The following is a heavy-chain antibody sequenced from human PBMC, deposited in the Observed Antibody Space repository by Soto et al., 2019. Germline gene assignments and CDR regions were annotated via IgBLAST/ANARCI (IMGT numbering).Heavy chain of an antibody. V-gene: IGHV1-24*01. D-gene: IGHD2-21*01. CDR2: FDPEDGET. Sequence: ASVKVACKVSGYTLTELSMHWVRQAPGKGLEWMGGFDPEDGETIYAQKFQGRVTMTEDTSTDTAYMELSSLRSEDTAVYYCATRGTGHMDPDDAFDIWGQGTMVTVSS. CDR3: ATRGTGHMDPDDAFDI. CDR1: GYTLTELS. J-gene: IGHJ3*02.